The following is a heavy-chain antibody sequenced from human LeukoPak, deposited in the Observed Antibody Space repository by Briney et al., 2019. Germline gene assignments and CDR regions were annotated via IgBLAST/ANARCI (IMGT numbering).Heavy chain of an antibody. Sequence: SETLSLTCTVSGGSISSGSYYWNWIRQPAGKGLEWIGLIYTSGSTKYNPSLQSRVTISVDTSKNQFSLSLSSVTAADTAVYYCARVTGGGWFGEFFDYWGQGTLVTVSS. V-gene: IGHV4-61*02. CDR2: IYTSGST. CDR1: GGSISSGSYY. CDR3: ARVTGGGWFGEFFDY. J-gene: IGHJ4*02. D-gene: IGHD3-10*01.